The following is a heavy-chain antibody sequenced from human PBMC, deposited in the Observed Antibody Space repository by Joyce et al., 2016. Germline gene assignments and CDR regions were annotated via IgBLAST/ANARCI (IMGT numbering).Heavy chain of an antibody. CDR1: SGSIGGTSW. CDR3: AENGYYAIDH. J-gene: IGHJ4*02. D-gene: IGHD3-22*01. Sequence: QVQLQESGPGLVKPSGTLSLTFAVSSGSIGGTSWWSWVRQSPGVGLAWIGEIYHSGGTNYSPSLKSRVTVSVEKSKNQFSLKLSSVTAADTAVYYCAENGYYAIDHWGQGTLVTVSS. CDR2: IYHSGGT. V-gene: IGHV4-4*02.